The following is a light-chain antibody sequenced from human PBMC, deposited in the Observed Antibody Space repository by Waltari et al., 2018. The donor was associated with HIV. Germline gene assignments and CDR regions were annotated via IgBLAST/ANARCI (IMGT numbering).Light chain of an antibody. Sequence: VLTQSPGILSLSPGERATLSCRASQSVSANYLAWFQQKDGQAPRLLIYDASRRAAGIPDRFSGSGSGTDFTLTISRLEPEDFAVYYCHQYGASPRTFGQGTKVEIK. CDR1: QSVSANY. CDR3: HQYGASPRT. CDR2: DAS. J-gene: IGKJ1*01. V-gene: IGKV3-20*01.